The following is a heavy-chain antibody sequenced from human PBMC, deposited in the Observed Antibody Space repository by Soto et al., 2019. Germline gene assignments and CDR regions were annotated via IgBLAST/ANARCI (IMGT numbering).Heavy chain of an antibody. CDR2: IIPIFGTV. V-gene: IGHV1-69*01. Sequence: QVQLVLSAAEVKRPGSSVNVSCKTSGGTVRSYGISWVRQAPGRGLEWIGGIIPIFGTVNYARKFQGRVTIRADESATTVSMEVSSLKTEDTALYYCTGHWLAHPFDSWGQELLVTVSS. CDR1: GGTVRSYG. D-gene: IGHD6-19*01. CDR3: TGHWLAHPFDS. J-gene: IGHJ4*02.